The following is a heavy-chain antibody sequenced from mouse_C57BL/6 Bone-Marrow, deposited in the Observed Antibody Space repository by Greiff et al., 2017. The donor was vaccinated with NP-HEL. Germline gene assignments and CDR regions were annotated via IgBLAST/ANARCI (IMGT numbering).Heavy chain of an antibody. Sequence: VQLQESGAELAKPGASVKLSCKASGYTFTSYWMHWVQQRPGPGLEWIGYINPSSGYTKYNQKFKDKATLTADKSSSTAYMQLSSLTYEDSAVYYCARFSYDYDAWFAYWGQGTLVTVSA. CDR2: INPSSGYT. J-gene: IGHJ3*01. V-gene: IGHV1-7*01. CDR3: ARFSYDYDAWFAY. CDR1: GYTFTSYW. D-gene: IGHD2-4*01.